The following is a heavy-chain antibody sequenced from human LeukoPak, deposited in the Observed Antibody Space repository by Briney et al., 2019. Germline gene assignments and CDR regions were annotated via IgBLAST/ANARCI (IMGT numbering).Heavy chain of an antibody. V-gene: IGHV3-21*06. D-gene: IGHD6-19*01. Sequence: PGGSLRLSCAASGFMFSNYSMNWVRQAPGKGLEWVSSISRLSSYINYADSVKGRFTTSRDNAKNSLELHLSRLRPEDTALYYCVRRPYRSGFYFWGQGTLVTVSS. CDR3: VRRPYRSGFYF. J-gene: IGHJ4*02. CDR2: ISRLSSYI. CDR1: GFMFSNYS.